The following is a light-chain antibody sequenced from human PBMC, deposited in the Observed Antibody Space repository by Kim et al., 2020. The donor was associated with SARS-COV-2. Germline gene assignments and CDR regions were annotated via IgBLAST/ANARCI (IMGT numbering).Light chain of an antibody. CDR1: SGSIASNY. CDR2: EDD. Sequence: GKTVTISCTRISGSIASNYIQWYQQRPGSSPIIVIYEDDRRPSGVPDRFSASIDSSSNSASLTISGLKTEDEADYYCQSYDNHMWVFGGGTQLTIL. J-gene: IGLJ3*02. CDR3: QSYDNHMWV. V-gene: IGLV6-57*01.